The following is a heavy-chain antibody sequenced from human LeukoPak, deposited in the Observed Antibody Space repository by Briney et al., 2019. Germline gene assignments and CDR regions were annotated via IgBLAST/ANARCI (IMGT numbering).Heavy chain of an antibody. V-gene: IGHV1-2*06. Sequence: ASVKVSCKASGYTFAGYYLHWVRQAPGQGLEWMGRINPHSGDTNYAQNFQGRVTMTRDTSISTAYMELSRLTSDDTAVYYCARSQMLGSFDYWGQGTLVTLSS. CDR3: ARSQMLGSFDY. CDR1: GYTFAGYY. CDR2: INPHSGDT. D-gene: IGHD3-10*01. J-gene: IGHJ4*02.